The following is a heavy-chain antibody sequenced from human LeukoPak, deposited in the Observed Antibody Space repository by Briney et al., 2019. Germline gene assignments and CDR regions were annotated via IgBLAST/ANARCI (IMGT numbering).Heavy chain of an antibody. Sequence: GGSLRLSCAASGFTFSSYGMHWVRQAPGKGLEWVAVISYDGSNKYYADSVKGRFTISRDSSKNTLYLQMNSLRAEDTAVYYCAKGPMSSGWGYFDYWGQGTLVTVSS. V-gene: IGHV3-30*18. J-gene: IGHJ4*02. D-gene: IGHD6-19*01. CDR1: GFTFSSYG. CDR2: ISYDGSNK. CDR3: AKGPMSSGWGYFDY.